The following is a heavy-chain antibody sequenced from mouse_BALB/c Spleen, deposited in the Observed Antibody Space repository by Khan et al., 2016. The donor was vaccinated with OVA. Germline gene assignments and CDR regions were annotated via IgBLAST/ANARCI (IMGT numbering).Heavy chain of an antibody. CDR2: INPRSSYT. J-gene: IGHJ4*01. D-gene: IGHD2-14*01. CDR1: GYTFTSNT. CDR3: ARRTTGYAMDY. V-gene: IGHV1-4*01. Sequence: QVQLQQSGAELARPGASVKMSCKASGYTFTSNTMHWVKQRPGQGLEWIGYINPRSSYTNYNQKFTDKATLTADKSSSTAYMQLSSLTSEDSAVDYCARRTTGYAMDYGGQGTSVTGSS.